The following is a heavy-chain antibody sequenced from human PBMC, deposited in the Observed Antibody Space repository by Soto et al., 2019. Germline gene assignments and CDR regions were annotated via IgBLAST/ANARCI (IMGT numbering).Heavy chain of an antibody. CDR2: ISYDGSNK. CDR1: GFTFSSYA. J-gene: IGHJ3*02. Sequence: RRLSCAASGFTFSSYAMHWVRQAPGKGLEWVAVISYDGSNKYYADSVKGRFTISRDNSKNTLYLQMSSLRAEDTAVYYCARDRIKLWLVYDAFDIWGQGTTVPV. CDR3: ARDRIKLWLVYDAFDI. D-gene: IGHD5-18*01. V-gene: IGHV3-30-3*01.